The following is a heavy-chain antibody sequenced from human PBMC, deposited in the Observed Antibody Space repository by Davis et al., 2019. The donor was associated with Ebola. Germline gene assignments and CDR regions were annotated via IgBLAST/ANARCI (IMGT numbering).Heavy chain of an antibody. CDR3: ARDLYGSGSYPYCY. CDR2: ISAYNGNT. J-gene: IGHJ4*02. CDR1: GYTFTSYG. Sequence: ASVKVSCKASGYTFTSYGISWVRQAPGQGLEWMGWISAYNGNTNYAQKLQGRVTMTTDTSTSTAYMELRSLRSDDTAVYYCARDLYGSGSYPYCYWGQGTLVTVSS. D-gene: IGHD3-10*01. V-gene: IGHV1-18*01.